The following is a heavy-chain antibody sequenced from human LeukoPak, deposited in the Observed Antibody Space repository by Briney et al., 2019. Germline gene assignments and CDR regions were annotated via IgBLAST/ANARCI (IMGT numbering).Heavy chain of an antibody. CDR2: ISGSGGST. J-gene: IGHJ3*02. CDR1: GFTFSSYA. Sequence: PGGSLRLSCAASGFTFSSYAMSWVRQAPGKGLEWVSAISGSGGSTYYADSVKGRFTISRDNSKNTLYLQMNSLRAEDTAVYYCAKDYSSGYYWGIHLGAFDIWGQGTMVTVSS. V-gene: IGHV3-23*01. CDR3: AKDYSSGYYWGIHLGAFDI. D-gene: IGHD3-22*01.